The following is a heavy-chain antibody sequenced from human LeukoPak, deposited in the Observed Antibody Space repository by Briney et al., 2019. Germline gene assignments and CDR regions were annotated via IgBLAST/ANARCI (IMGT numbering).Heavy chain of an antibody. Sequence: PGGSLSLSCAASGFPVRYNLMSLVRPAPGKGLQWVSVIYSGATTYYADYVKGRFTISRDNAKDSLYLQMNSLRAEDTAVYYCARKGARIAAAGTGWDYYYYYGMDVWGQGTTVTVSS. V-gene: IGHV3-53*01. CDR2: IYSGATT. J-gene: IGHJ6*02. CDR1: GFPVRYNL. CDR3: ARKGARIAAAGTGWDYYYYYGMDV. D-gene: IGHD6-13*01.